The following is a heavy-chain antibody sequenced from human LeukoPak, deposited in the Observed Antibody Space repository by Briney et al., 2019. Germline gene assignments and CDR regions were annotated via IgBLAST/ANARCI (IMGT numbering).Heavy chain of an antibody. CDR1: GFSFSSYN. V-gene: IGHV3-21*01. J-gene: IGHJ4*02. Sequence: GGSLRLSRAASGFSFSSYNMNWVRQAPGKGLEWVSSISSAGSHIYYADSVRGRFTLSRDNARNSLYLQMNSLRAEDTAVYYCARDRDYSGYELDYWGQGTLVTVSS. CDR3: ARDRDYSGYELDY. D-gene: IGHD5-12*01. CDR2: ISSAGSHI.